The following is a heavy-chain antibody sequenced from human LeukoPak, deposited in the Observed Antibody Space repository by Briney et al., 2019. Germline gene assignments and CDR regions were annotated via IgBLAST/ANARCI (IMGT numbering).Heavy chain of an antibody. Sequence: ASVKVSCKASGCIFTSYDINWVRQATGQGLEWMGWMNPNSGNTGYAQKFQGRVTITRNTSISTAYMELSSLRSEDTAVYYCARVETDGIGYSSMYYFDYWGQGTLVTVSS. CDR2: MNPNSGNT. D-gene: IGHD6-19*01. V-gene: IGHV1-8*03. CDR3: ARVETDGIGYSSMYYFDY. CDR1: GCIFTSYD. J-gene: IGHJ4*02.